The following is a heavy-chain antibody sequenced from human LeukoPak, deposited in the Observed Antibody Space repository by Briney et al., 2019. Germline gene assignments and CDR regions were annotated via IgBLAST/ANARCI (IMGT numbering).Heavy chain of an antibody. Sequence: GGSLRLSCAASGFTFSTCSMHWVRQAPGKGLEWVSYISSTSSTIYYIDSVMGRFTISRDNAKKSLYLQMNSLEVEDTAVYYCAKGPDHIIQVTAIWTDAFDMWGQGSMVTVSS. V-gene: IGHV3-48*01. D-gene: IGHD2-21*02. CDR1: GFTFSTCS. CDR3: AKGPDHIIQVTAIWTDAFDM. J-gene: IGHJ3*02. CDR2: ISSTSSTI.